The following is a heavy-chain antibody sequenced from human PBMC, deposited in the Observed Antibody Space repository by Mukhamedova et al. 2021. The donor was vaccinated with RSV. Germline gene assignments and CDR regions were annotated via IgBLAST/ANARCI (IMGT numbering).Heavy chain of an antibody. J-gene: IGHJ4*02. CDR3: ARDRVVISY. D-gene: IGHD4-23*01. V-gene: IGHV3-7*01. CDR2: IKQDGSEK. Sequence: VRQAPGKGLEWVANIKQDGSEKYYVDSVKGRFTISRDNAKNSLYLQMNSLRAEDTAVYYCARDRVVISYWGQGT.